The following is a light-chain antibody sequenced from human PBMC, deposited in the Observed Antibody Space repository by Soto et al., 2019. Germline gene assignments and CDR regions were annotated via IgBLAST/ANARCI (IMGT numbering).Light chain of an antibody. V-gene: IGKV3-20*01. CDR1: QSVSSSY. Sequence: EIVLTQSPGTLSLSPGERATLSCRASQSVSSSYLAWYQQKPGQAPRLIIYDASSRATGIPDRFSGSGSGTDFTLTISRLEPEDFAVFYCQHYGSSPGTFGQGTRLEIK. J-gene: IGKJ5*01. CDR3: QHYGSSPGT. CDR2: DAS.